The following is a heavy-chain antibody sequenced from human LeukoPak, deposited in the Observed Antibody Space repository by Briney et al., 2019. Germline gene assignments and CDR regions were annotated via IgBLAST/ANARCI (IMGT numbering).Heavy chain of an antibody. D-gene: IGHD3-16*01. CDR2: INHSGST. Sequence: WETLSLTCAVYGGSFSGYYWSWIRQPPGKGLEWSGQINHSGSTNYNPSLKSRVTISVDTSKDQFSLKLSSVTAADTAVYYCARGVHDFVFGGHNWFDPWGQGTLVTVSS. CDR3: ARGVHDFVFGGHNWFDP. CDR1: GGSFSGYY. V-gene: IGHV4-34*01. J-gene: IGHJ5*02.